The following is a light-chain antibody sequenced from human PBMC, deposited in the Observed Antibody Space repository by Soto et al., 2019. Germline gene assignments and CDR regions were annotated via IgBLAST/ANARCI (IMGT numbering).Light chain of an antibody. CDR1: SSDIGTYNH. CDR2: EDI. J-gene: IGLJ2*01. Sequence: QSALTQPASVSGSPGQSIAISCAGTSSDIGTYNHVSWYQQHPGKAPQLIIYEDINRPSGLSSRFSGSKSGNTASLTISGLQAEDEADYYCQSYDSSLNGVVFGGGTKLTVL. CDR3: QSYDSSLNGVV. V-gene: IGLV2-14*01.